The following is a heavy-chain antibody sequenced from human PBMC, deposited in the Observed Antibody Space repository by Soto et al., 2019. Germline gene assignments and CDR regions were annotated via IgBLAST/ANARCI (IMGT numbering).Heavy chain of an antibody. D-gene: IGHD3-3*01. CDR3: ARQNPFSYAGLQFDF. Sequence: SETLSLTFTNSGGSISSYYWSWIRQPPGKGLEWIGYIYYSGSTNYNPSLKSRVTISVDTSKNQFSLKLSSVTAADTAVYYCARQNPFSYAGLQFDFWGQGTLVTVSS. J-gene: IGHJ4*02. V-gene: IGHV4-59*08. CDR2: IYYSGST. CDR1: GGSISSYY.